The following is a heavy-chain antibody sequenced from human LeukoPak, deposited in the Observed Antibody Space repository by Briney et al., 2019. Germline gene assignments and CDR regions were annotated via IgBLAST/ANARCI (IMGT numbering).Heavy chain of an antibody. CDR2: IYYSGST. CDR1: GGSISSSSYY. D-gene: IGHD3-3*01. CDR3: ARVTMLRRITIFGVVTSNWFDP. Sequence: KASQTLSLTCTVSGGSISSSSYYWGWIRQPPGKGLEWIGSIYYSGSTNYNPSLKSRVTISVDTSKNQFSLKLSSVTAADTAVYYCARVTMLRRITIFGVVTSNWFDPWGQGTLVTVSS. J-gene: IGHJ5*02. V-gene: IGHV4-39*07.